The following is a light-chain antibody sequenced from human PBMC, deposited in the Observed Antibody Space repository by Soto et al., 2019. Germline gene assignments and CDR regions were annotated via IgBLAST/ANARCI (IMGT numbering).Light chain of an antibody. CDR2: HAS. CDR3: QQYGSSTLT. CDR1: QIVSASF. V-gene: IGKV3-20*01. Sequence: EIVLTQSPGTLSLSPWERATLSCRASQIVSASFLAWYQQKPGQAPRLLIYHASSRATGIPDRFSGSGSGTDFTLTISRLEPEDFAVYYCQQYGSSTLTFGGGSKVEIK. J-gene: IGKJ4*01.